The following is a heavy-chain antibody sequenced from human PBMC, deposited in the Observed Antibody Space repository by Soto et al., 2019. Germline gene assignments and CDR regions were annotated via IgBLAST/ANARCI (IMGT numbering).Heavy chain of an antibody. D-gene: IGHD3-10*01. V-gene: IGHV4-59*01. CDR2: IYYSGST. J-gene: IGHJ4*02. Sequence: SDTLSLTCTVSGGSISRYYWSWIRQPPGKGLEWIEYIYYSGSTNYNPSLKSRVTISVDTSKNQFSLKLSSVTAADTAVYYCARDTYYYGSGSYQLWGQGTLVTVSS. CDR1: GGSISRYY. CDR3: ARDTYYYGSGSYQL.